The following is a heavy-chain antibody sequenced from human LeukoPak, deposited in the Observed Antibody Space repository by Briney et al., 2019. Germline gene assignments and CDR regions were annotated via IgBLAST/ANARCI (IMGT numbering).Heavy chain of an antibody. Sequence: SSETLSLTCAVYGVPFSGYYWSWIRQTPGKGLEWIGEINHSGSTNYTNYNPSLKSRVTISMDTSKNQFSLKLSSVTAADTAVYYCARGGELWYFDYWGQGTLVTVSS. CDR1: GVPFSGYY. CDR3: ARGGELWYFDY. J-gene: IGHJ4*02. D-gene: IGHD3-16*01. CDR2: INHSGSTNYT. V-gene: IGHV4-34*01.